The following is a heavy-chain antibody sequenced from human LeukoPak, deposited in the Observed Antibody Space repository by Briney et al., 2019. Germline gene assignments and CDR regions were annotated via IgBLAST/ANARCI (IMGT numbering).Heavy chain of an antibody. CDR2: IYYSGST. J-gene: IGHJ4*02. Sequence: SETLSLTCTVSGYSISSGYYWGWIRQPPGKGLEWIGSIYYSGSTYYNPSLKSRVTISVDTSKNQFSLKLSSVTAADTAVYYCARGRYYFDYWGQGTLVTVSS. V-gene: IGHV4-38-2*02. CDR1: GYSISSGYY. CDR3: ARGRYYFDY.